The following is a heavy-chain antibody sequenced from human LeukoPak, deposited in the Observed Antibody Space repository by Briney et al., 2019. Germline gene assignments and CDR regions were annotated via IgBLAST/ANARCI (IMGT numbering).Heavy chain of an antibody. CDR1: GFSLSSRW. J-gene: IGHJ6*03. V-gene: IGHV3-7*01. D-gene: IGHD6-13*01. CDR2: IKKDGSEK. CDR3: AKTSSSWYTGYYYYMDV. Sequence: PGGSLRLSCAASGFSLSSRWMSWVRQAPGKGLEWVANIKKDGSEKYYVGSVKGQFTISRDNAKNSLYLQMNSLRAEDTAVYYCAKTSSSWYTGYYYYMDVWGKGTTVTVSS.